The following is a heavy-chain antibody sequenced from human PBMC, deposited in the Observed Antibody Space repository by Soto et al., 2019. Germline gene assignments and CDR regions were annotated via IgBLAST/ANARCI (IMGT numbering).Heavy chain of an antibody. J-gene: IGHJ4*02. D-gene: IGHD1-1*01. CDR3: ARWNGYGDS. CDR1: VCSISTYG. Sequence: WLSXRLSCSASVCSISTYGVTWFRQAPGKGLELVSGFSGSSGNTYYADSVNGRFTISRDNSKNTVYLQMNSLRAEDTAVYYCARWNGYGDSWGQGTMVTVSS. CDR2: FSGSSGNT. V-gene: IGHV3-23*01.